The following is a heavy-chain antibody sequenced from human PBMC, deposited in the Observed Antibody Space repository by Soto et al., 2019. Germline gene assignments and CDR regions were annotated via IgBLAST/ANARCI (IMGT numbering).Heavy chain of an antibody. J-gene: IGHJ3*02. CDR2: IKQDGCEK. CDR3: ARAPLLLWFGETQASLDI. D-gene: IGHD3-10*01. Sequence: GASLRLSCAASGFTLSSHWMSWVRQAPGKGLDWVANIKQDGCEKYYVDSVKGRFTISRDNANNSLYLQMNSLRAEDSAVYYCARAPLLLWFGETQASLDIWGQGTMVTVSS. CDR1: GFTLSSHW. V-gene: IGHV3-7*04.